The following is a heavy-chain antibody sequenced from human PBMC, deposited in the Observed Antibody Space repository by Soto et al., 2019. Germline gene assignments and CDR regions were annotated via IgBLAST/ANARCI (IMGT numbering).Heavy chain of an antibody. CDR2: SSDTGRT. J-gene: IGHJ6*02. V-gene: IGHV4-61*03. Sequence: PAETLSVSCIASGYPVTSGCYCWTWHRPPPGKGLEWIGYSSDTGRTKYNPSPQSRVTISVDTYKHDFSLNLRSVTAADTAYYFYGTEWGLLTYYVMNVWGHGTAVTVSS. CDR1: GYPVTSGCYC. CDR3: GTEWGLLTYYVMNV. D-gene: IGHD3-10*01.